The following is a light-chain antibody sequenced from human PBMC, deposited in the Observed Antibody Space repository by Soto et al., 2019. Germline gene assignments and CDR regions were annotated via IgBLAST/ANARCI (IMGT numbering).Light chain of an antibody. CDR1: QSLLSSNGYNY. Sequence: DIVMTQSPLSLPVTPGEPASISCRSTQSLLSSNGYNYVDWYLQKPVQSPQLLIYLGSNQASVVPGRFSGSGSGTDFTRRISRVEARDVGVYHCMQALQAPPTFGQGTKVDIK. CDR3: MQALQAPPT. V-gene: IGKV2-28*01. J-gene: IGKJ1*01. CDR2: LGS.